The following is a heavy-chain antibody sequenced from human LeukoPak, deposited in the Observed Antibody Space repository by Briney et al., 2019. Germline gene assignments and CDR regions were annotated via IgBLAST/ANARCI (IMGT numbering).Heavy chain of an antibody. CDR1: GGSFSGCY. J-gene: IGHJ4*02. D-gene: IGHD3-3*01. CDR2: IDHSGST. Sequence: SETLSLTCAVYGGSFSGCYWSWIRQPPGKGLEWIGEIDHSGSTNYNPSLKSRVAISVDTSKNQFSLKLSSVTAADTAVYYCATASGYLPFDYWGQGTLVTVS. CDR3: ATASGYLPFDY. V-gene: IGHV4-34*01.